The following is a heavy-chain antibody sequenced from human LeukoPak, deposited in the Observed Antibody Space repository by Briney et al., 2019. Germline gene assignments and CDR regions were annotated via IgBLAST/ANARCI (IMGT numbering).Heavy chain of an antibody. J-gene: IGHJ4*02. V-gene: IGHV3-23*01. CDR2: IRGSGGST. CDR3: AKSFRSTSLDY. CDR1: GFTFSGYG. D-gene: IGHD2-2*01. Sequence: GGSLRLSCVASGFTFSGYGLSWVRQAPGKGLEWVSAIRGSGGSTYYADSVKGRFTISRDNSKNTLYLQMNSLRAEDTAVYYCAKSFRSTSLDYWGQGTLVTVSS.